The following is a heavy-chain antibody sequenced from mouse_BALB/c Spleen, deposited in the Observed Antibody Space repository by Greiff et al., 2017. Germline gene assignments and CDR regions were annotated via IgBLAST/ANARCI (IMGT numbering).Heavy chain of an antibody. CDR1: GYTFTSYW. Sequence: QVQLQQSGAELAKPGASVKMSCKASGYTFTSYWMHWVKQRPGQGLEWIGYINPSTGYTEYNQKFKDKATLTADKSSSTAYMQLSSLTSEDSAVYYCAREGLPPWFAYRGQGTLVTVSA. CDR3: AREGLPPWFAY. J-gene: IGHJ3*01. CDR2: INPSTGYT. D-gene: IGHD2-4*01. V-gene: IGHV1-7*01.